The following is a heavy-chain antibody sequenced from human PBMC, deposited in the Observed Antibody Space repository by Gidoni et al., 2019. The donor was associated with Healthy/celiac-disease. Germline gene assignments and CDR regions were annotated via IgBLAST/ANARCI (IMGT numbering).Heavy chain of an antibody. J-gene: IGHJ3*02. V-gene: IGHV4-34*01. CDR1: GGSSGGYY. CDR2: INHSGST. CDR3: AKLCGGDCRVVAVAFDI. D-gene: IGHD2-21*02. Sequence: QVQLQQRGAGLLKPSETLSLTCALYGGSSGGYYWSWNRQPPGRGLEWIGEINHSGSTNYNPSLESRVAISVDTSENQFSLKLSSVTAADTAVYYWAKLCGGDCRVVAVAFDIWGQGTMVTVSS.